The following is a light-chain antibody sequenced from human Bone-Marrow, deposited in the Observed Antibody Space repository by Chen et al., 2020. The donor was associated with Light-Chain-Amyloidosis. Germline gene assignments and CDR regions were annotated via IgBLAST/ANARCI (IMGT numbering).Light chain of an antibody. CDR2: DDK. CDR3: QVWERSSDRPV. V-gene: IGLV3-21*02. CDR1: NIGSTS. J-gene: IGLJ3*02. Sequence: SYVLTQPSSVSVAPGQTATIACGGNNIGSTSVHWYQQTPGQAPPLVVYDDKDRPSGIPERLSASNSGNTATLTIGRVEAGDEADYYCQVWERSSDRPVFGGGTKLTVL.